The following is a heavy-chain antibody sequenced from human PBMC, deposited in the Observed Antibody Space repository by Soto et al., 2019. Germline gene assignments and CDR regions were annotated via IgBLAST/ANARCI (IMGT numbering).Heavy chain of an antibody. CDR2: IYYSGST. CDR1: GGSISSSGYY. CDR3: VRNPCRGGRCYSLFDY. D-gene: IGHD2-15*01. V-gene: IGHV4-31*03. Sequence: QVQLQESGPGLVKPSQTLSLTCTVSGGSISSSGYYWSWIRQHPGKGLEWTGYIYYSGSTYYNPSLKSRITISVDTSQNQFSLKLSSVTAADTAVYYCVRNPCRGGRCYSLFDYWGQGTLVTVSS. J-gene: IGHJ4*02.